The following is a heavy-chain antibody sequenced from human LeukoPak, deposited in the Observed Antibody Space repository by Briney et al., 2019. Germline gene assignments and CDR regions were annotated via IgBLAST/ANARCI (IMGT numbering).Heavy chain of an antibody. V-gene: IGHV4-38-2*02. CDR2: IYHSGST. Sequence: SETLSLTCTVSGYSISSGYYWGWIRQPPGKGLEWIGSIYHSGSTYYNPSLKSRVTISVDTSKNQFSLKLSSVTAADTAVYYCARARTENPGFYFDYWGQGTLVTVSS. CDR3: ARARTENPGFYFDY. D-gene: IGHD1-1*01. CDR1: GYSISSGYY. J-gene: IGHJ4*02.